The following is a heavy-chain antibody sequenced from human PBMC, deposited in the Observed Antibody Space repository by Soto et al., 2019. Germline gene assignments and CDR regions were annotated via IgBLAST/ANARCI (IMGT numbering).Heavy chain of an antibody. Sequence: EVQLVESGGGLVQPGGSLRLSRVASEITCSTYKMKWVRQAPGKGLEWVSYISSTRDTIYYADSVKGRFTISRDNAKNSLYQQMNSMRVEDTAVYYCPEGKARGDVNWGQGTLVTVSS. CDR1: EITCSTYK. CDR3: PEGKARGDVN. J-gene: IGHJ1*01. V-gene: IGHV3-48*01. D-gene: IGHD3-10*01. CDR2: ISSTRDTI.